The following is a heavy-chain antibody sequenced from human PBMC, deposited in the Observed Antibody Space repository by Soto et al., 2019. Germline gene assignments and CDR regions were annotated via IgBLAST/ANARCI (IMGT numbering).Heavy chain of an antibody. CDR2: ISWNSGSI. CDR3: ATHPYGDYHKDY. J-gene: IGHJ4*02. V-gene: IGHV3-9*01. Sequence: EVQLVESGGGLVQPGRSLRLSCAASGFTFDDYAMHWVRQAPGKGLAWASGISWNSGSIGYTASVKGRFTLSRDNAKTSLYLQMNSLRAEDTALYYCATHPYGDYHKDYWGQGSLVTVSS. CDR1: GFTFDDYA. D-gene: IGHD4-17*01.